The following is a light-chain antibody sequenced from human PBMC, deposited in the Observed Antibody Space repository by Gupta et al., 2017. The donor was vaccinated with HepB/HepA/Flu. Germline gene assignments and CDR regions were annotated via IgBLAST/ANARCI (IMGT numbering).Light chain of an antibody. CDR3: QQRHSTPLT. V-gene: IGKV1-39*01. Sequence: DIQMTQSPSSLSASVGDRVTITCRASQSMSSYLNWYQQKPGKAPKLLIYAASRLQSGVPSRFSGSGSGTXFTLTIXRRQPEDFATYYCQQRHSTPLTFGXGTKVDIK. J-gene: IGKJ4*01. CDR1: QSMSSY. CDR2: AAS.